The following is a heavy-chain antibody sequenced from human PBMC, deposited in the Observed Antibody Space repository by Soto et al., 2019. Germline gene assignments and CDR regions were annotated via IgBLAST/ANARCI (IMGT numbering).Heavy chain of an antibody. D-gene: IGHD1-26*01. V-gene: IGHV3-7*01. J-gene: IGHJ4*02. CDR3: ARINGSSFFDF. CDR2: IKEDGSEK. CDR1: GFSFSDYW. Sequence: GGSLRLSCAASGFSFSDYWMSWVRQALGKGLEWVANIKEDGSEKYYVDSVKGRFTISRDNAKMSLYLQMHSLRAEDTAVYYCARINGSSFFDFWGQGTLVTVSS.